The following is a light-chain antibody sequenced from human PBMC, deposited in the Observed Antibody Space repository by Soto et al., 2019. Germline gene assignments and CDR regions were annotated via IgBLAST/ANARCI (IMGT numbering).Light chain of an antibody. CDR2: EGS. CDR3: CSYAGSRTFV. J-gene: IGLJ2*01. Sequence: QSALTQPASVSGSPEHSITISCTGTSSDVGAYNLVSWYQQHPGKAPRLIIYEGSKRPSGISHRFSGSKSDNTASLTISGLRAEDEAHYHCCSYAGSRTFVFGGGTKLTVL. CDR1: SSDVGAYNL. V-gene: IGLV2-23*01.